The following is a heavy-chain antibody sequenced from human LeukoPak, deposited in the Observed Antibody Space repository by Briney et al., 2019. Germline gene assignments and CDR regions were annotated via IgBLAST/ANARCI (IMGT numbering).Heavy chain of an antibody. J-gene: IGHJ4*02. CDR2: ISRRSTTI. CDR3: AREFPPDY. CDR1: GFTFSSYN. Sequence: GGSLRLSCAASGFTFSSYNMNWVRQAPGKGLEWISYISRRSTTIYYADSVKGRFTISRDNAKNSLYLQMNSLRVEDTAVYYCAREFPPDYWGQGTLVTVSS. V-gene: IGHV3-48*04.